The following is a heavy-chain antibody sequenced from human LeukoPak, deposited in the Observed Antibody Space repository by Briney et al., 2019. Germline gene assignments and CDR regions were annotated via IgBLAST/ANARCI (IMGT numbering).Heavy chain of an antibody. CDR3: VRDWGYDSSGYWQKYFDT. D-gene: IGHD3-22*01. CDR2: IRSSDNYM. Sequence: GGSLRLSCEASGFTFSRHTMDWVRQAPGKGLEWVSSIRSSDNYMSYADSVKGRFIISRDNAKNTVYLQMNSLRAEDTAVYYCVRDWGYDSSGYWQKYFDTWGQGTLVTVSS. J-gene: IGHJ4*02. V-gene: IGHV3-21*01. CDR1: GFTFSRHT.